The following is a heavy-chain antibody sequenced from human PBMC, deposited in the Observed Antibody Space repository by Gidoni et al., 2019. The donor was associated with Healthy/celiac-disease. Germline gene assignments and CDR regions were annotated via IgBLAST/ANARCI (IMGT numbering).Heavy chain of an antibody. CDR1: GFTVSSHY. Sequence: EVQLVESGGGLIQPGGSLRLSCAASGFTVSSHYMSWVRQAPGKGLEWVSVIYCGGSTYYADSVKGRFTISRDNSKNTLYLQMNSLRAEDTAVYYCARVRPDYYYDSSGYYDYWGQGTLVTVSS. CDR3: ARVRPDYYYDSSGYYDY. J-gene: IGHJ4*02. V-gene: IGHV3-53*01. CDR2: IYCGGST. D-gene: IGHD3-22*01.